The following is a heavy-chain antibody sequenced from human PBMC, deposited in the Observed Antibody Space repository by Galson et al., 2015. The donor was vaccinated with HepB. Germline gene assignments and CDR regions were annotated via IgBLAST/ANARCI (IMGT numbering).Heavy chain of an antibody. V-gene: IGHV3-23*01. J-gene: IGHJ3*02. Sequence: SLRLSCAASGFTFSTYAMSWVRQAPGKGLEWVSAISGSGDSAYYADSVKGRFTISRDNSKNTLYLQMSSLRAEDTAVYYCAKDLYYDSSGYYSAFDIWGQGTMVTVSS. CDR3: AKDLYYDSSGYYSAFDI. CDR1: GFTFSTYA. D-gene: IGHD3-22*01. CDR2: ISGSGDSA.